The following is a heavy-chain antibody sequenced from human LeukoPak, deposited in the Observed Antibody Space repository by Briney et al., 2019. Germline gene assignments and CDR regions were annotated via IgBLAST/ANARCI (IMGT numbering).Heavy chain of an antibody. J-gene: IGHJ4*02. CDR3: ASLQVLLGIIGSLDY. V-gene: IGHV1-69*05. CDR1: GGTFSSYA. Sequence: SVKVSCKASGGTFSSYAISWVRQAPGQGLEWMGRIIPIFGTANYAQKFQGRVTITTDESTSTAYMELSSLRSEDTAVYYCASLQVLLGIIGSLDYWGQGTLVTVSS. CDR2: IIPIFGTA. D-gene: IGHD1-1*01.